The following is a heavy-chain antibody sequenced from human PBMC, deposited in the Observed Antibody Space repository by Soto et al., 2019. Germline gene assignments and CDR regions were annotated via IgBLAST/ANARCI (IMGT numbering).Heavy chain of an antibody. CDR2: ISAYNGNT. CDR3: AVRGIVGANVAFDI. V-gene: IGHV1-18*01. J-gene: IGHJ3*02. CDR1: GYTFTSYG. D-gene: IGHD1-26*01. Sequence: GASVKVSCRASGYTFTSYGISWVRQAPGQGLEWMGRISAYNGNTNYAQKLQGRVTMTTDTSTSTAYMELRSLRSDDTAVYYCAVRGIVGANVAFDIWGQGTMVTVSS.